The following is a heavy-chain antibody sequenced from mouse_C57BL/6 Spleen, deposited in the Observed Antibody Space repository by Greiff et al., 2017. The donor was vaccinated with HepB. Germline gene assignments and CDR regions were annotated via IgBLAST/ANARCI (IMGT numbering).Heavy chain of an antibody. V-gene: IGHV5-4*01. J-gene: IGHJ3*01. CDR1: GFTFSSYA. CDR3: ARGTAQAPFAY. D-gene: IGHD3-2*02. CDR2: ISDGGSYT. Sequence: EVQRVESGGGLVKPGGSLKLSCAASGFTFSSYAMSWVRQTPEKRLEWVATISDGGSYTYYPDNVKGRFTISRDNAKNNLYLQMSHLKSEDTAMYYCARGTAQAPFAYWGQGTLVTVSA.